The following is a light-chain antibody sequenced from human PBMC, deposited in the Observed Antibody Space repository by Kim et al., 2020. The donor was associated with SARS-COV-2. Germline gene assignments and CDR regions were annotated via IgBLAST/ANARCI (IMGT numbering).Light chain of an antibody. V-gene: IGKV3-20*01. CDR2: GAS. Sequence: EIVLTQSPGTLSLSPGERATLSCRASQSVTTSYLAWYQHKPGQAPRLLIYGASSRATGIPDRVSGSGSGTDFTLTISRLEPEDFAVYYCQQYGRSPTTFGQGTRLELK. J-gene: IGKJ5*01. CDR3: QQYGRSPTT. CDR1: QSVTTSY.